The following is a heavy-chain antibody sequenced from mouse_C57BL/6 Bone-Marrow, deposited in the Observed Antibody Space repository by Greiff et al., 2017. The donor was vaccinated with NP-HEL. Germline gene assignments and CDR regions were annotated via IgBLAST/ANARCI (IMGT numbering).Heavy chain of an antibody. CDR3: TGYHYGSTPDY. D-gene: IGHD1-1*01. V-gene: IGHV6-3*01. CDR1: GFTFSNYW. Sequence: EVKLVASGGGLVQPGGSMKLSCVASGFTFSNYWMNWVRQSPEKGLEWVAQIRLKSDNYATHYAESVKGRFTISRYDSKSSVYLQMNNLRAEDTGIYYCTGYHYGSTPDYWGQGTTLTVSS. J-gene: IGHJ2*01. CDR2: IRLKSDNYAT.